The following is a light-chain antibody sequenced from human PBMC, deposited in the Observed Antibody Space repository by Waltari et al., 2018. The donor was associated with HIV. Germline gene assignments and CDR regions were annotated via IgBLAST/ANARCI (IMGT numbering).Light chain of an antibody. CDR2: AAS. V-gene: IGKV1-39*01. Sequence: DIQMTQYPSSLSASLGAKVIITCRASQSISTYVNWYQQKPGRAPKLLIYAASTLQSGVPSRFTGAVSETDFTLTINGLQAEDFATYYCQQSFRRVTFGPGTKVYV. CDR1: QSISTY. CDR3: QQSFRRVT. J-gene: IGKJ3*01.